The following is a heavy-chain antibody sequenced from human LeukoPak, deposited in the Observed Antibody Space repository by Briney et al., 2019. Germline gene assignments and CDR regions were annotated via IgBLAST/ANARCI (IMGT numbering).Heavy chain of an antibody. Sequence: GGSLRLSCAASGFTFSSYAMSWVRQAPGKGLEWVSAISGSGGSTYYADSVKGRFTISRDNSKNTLYLQMNSLRAEDTAVYYCAKDDFVSCSSTSCYTTDYWGQGTLVTVSS. CDR2: ISGSGGST. J-gene: IGHJ4*02. D-gene: IGHD2-2*02. CDR1: GFTFSSYA. V-gene: IGHV3-23*01. CDR3: AKDDFVSCSSTSCYTTDY.